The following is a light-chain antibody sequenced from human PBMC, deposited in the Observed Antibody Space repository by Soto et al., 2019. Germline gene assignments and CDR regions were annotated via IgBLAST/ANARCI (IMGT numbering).Light chain of an antibody. CDR2: GAF. CDR1: QRCNSNN. Sequence: EIVLTQSPGTLSLSPGEGATLSCRASQRCNSNNLAWYQQKPDRAPRLLIYGAFNMASDIPHRFSGSGSGTDFTLTISRLEPEDFAVYCCQPCGISPPYTFGQGTRLDIK. V-gene: IGKV3-20*01. CDR3: QPCGISPPYT. J-gene: IGKJ2*01.